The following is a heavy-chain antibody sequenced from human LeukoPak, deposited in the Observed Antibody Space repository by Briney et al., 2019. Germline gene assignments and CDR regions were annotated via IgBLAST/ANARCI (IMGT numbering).Heavy chain of an antibody. J-gene: IGHJ5*02. D-gene: IGHD3-22*01. V-gene: IGHV1-18*01. CDR3: ARGMVGYYDSSGYYHNWFDP. CDR2: ISAYNGNT. CDR1: GYTFTSYG. Sequence: ASVKVSCKASGYTFTSYGISWVRRAPGQGLEWMGWISAYNGNTNYAQKLQGRVTMTTDTSTSTAYMELRSLRSDDTAVYYCARGMVGYYDSSGYYHNWFDPWGQGTLVTVSS.